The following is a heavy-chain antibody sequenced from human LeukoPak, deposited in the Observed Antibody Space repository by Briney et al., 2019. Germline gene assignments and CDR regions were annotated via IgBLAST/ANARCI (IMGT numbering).Heavy chain of an antibody. V-gene: IGHV4-59*01. CDR3: ARGNSGYDYAFDI. J-gene: IGHJ3*02. CDR2: IYSSGST. D-gene: IGHD5-12*01. Sequence: SETLSLTCTVSGGSINNYYWSWIRQPPGEGLQWIGYIYSSGSTNYNPSLKSRVTISLDTSKNQFSLRVSSVTSADTAVYYCARGNSGYDYAFDIWGQGTTVTVSS. CDR1: GGSINNYY.